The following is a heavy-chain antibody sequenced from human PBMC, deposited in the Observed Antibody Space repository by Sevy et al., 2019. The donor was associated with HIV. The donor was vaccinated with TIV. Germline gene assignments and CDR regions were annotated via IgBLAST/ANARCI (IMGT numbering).Heavy chain of an antibody. J-gene: IGHJ6*02. V-gene: IGHV3-30-3*01. CDR3: ARDHVVVVAATFRYYYYGMDV. CDR1: GFTFSSYA. CDR2: ISYDGSNK. Sequence: GGSLRLSCAASGFTFSSYAMHWVRQAPGKGLEWVAVISYDGSNKYYADSVKGRFTISRDNSKNTLYLQMNSLRAEDTAVYYGARDHVVVVAATFRYYYYGMDVWGQGTTVTVSS. D-gene: IGHD2-15*01.